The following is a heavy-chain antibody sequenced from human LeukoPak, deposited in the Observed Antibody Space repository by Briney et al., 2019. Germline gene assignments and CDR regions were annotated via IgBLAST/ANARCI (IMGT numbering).Heavy chain of an antibody. D-gene: IGHD4-17*01. J-gene: IGHJ6*02. CDR3: ARGPRQATVTIYYYYYYGMDV. Sequence: GGSLRLSCAASGFTSSSYAMHWVRQAPGKGLEWVAVISYDGSNKYYADSVKGRFTISRDNSKNTLYLQMNSLRAEDTAVYYCARGPRQATVTIYYYYYYGMDVWGQGTTVTVSS. V-gene: IGHV3-30-3*01. CDR2: ISYDGSNK. CDR1: GFTSSSYA.